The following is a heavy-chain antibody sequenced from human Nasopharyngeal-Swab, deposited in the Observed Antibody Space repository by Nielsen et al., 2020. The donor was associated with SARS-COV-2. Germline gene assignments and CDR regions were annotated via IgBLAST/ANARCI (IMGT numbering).Heavy chain of an antibody. CDR1: GYSFTSYW. V-gene: IGHV5-51*01. CDR2: IYPGYSDT. CDR3: ARTAIEGGYYRGDAFDI. D-gene: IGHD3-22*01. Sequence: TVSCKGSGYSFTSYWIGWVRQLPGKGLEWMGIIYPGYSDTRYSPSFQGQVTISADKSINPAYLQWSSLKASDTAMYYCARTAIEGGYYRGDAFDIWGQGTMVTVSS. J-gene: IGHJ3*02.